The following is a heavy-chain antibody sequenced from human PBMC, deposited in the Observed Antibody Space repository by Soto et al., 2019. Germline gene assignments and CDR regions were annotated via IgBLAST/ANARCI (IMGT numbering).Heavy chain of an antibody. CDR3: AREDHGYCSGGSCRTYYYYYYMDV. Sequence: ASVKVSCKASGGTFSSYTISWVRQAPGQGLEWMGRIIPILGIANYAQKFQGRVTITADKSTSTAYMELSSLRSEDTAVYYCAREDHGYCSGGSCRTYYYYYYMDVWGKGTTVTVSS. J-gene: IGHJ6*03. V-gene: IGHV1-69*04. D-gene: IGHD2-15*01. CDR1: GGTFSSYT. CDR2: IIPILGIA.